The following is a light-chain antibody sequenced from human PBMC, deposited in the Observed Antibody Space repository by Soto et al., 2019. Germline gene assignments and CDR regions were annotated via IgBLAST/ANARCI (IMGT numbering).Light chain of an antibody. CDR1: QNVRTF. J-gene: IGKJ1*01. V-gene: IGKV3-11*01. Sequence: EVVLTQSPATLSLSPGERATLSCRARQNVRTFLDWYQQKPGQAPRLLIYGASNRATGIPARISGSGSGTDFTSTSSRLEPEDFSVYYCQQHSHWPPWTFGKGNRVEIQ. CDR3: QQHSHWPPWT. CDR2: GAS.